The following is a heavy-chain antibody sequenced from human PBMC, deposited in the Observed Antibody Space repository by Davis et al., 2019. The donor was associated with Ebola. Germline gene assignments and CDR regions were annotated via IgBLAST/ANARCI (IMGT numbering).Heavy chain of an antibody. CDR2: ISSSGSTI. J-gene: IGHJ5*02. CDR1: GFTFSSYE. V-gene: IGHV3-48*03. D-gene: IGHD1-1*01. CDR3: ARDLVFAPNYSFDP. Sequence: GESLKISCAASGFTFSSYEMNWVRQAPGKGLEWVSYISSSGSTIYYADSVKGRFTISRDNAKNSLYLQMNSLRAEDTAVYYCARDLVFAPNYSFDPWGQGTLVTVSS.